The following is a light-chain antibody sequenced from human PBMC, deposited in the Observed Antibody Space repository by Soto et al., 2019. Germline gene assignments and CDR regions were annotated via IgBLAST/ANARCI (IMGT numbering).Light chain of an antibody. J-gene: IGKJ1*01. CDR2: KAS. CDR1: QNINSW. Sequence: DTQMTQSPSTLSASVGDRVTITCRASQNINSWLAWYQHKPGKAPKLLIYKASSLESGVPSRFSGSGSGTEFTLTISTLQPEDFAGYYCLQYNSHSWTFGQETKVEMK. CDR3: LQYNSHSWT. V-gene: IGKV1-5*03.